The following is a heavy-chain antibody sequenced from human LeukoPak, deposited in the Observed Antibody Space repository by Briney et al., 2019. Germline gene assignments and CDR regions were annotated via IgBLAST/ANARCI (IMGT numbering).Heavy chain of an antibody. Sequence: PSETLSLTCTVSGGPITTYYSSWIRQSAGMGLEWIGRISGSVVITYNPSLKSRAILSLDTSNNHFSLKLISVTAADTAVYYCARGGYYYGSESHYNTYYYYYMDVWGKGTTVTISS. CDR1: GGPITTYY. CDR3: ARGGYYYGSESHYNTYYYYYMDV. J-gene: IGHJ6*03. CDR2: ISGSVVI. V-gene: IGHV4-4*07. D-gene: IGHD3-10*01.